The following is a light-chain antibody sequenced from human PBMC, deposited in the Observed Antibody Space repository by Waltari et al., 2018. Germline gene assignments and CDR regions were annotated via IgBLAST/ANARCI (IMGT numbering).Light chain of an antibody. CDR1: QSVTSY. CDR3: QQKFT. J-gene: IGKJ3*01. CDR2: DAS. V-gene: IGKV3-11*01. Sequence: EIVLTQSPATLSLSPGERATLSCRASQSVTSYLGWYQQKPGQPPRPLIYDASNRATGIPARFSGSGSGTDFTLTISSLEPEDFAVYYCQQKFTFGPGTKVDIK.